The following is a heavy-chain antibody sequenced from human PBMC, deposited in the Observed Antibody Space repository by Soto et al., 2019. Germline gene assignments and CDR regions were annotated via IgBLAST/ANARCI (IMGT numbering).Heavy chain of an antibody. D-gene: IGHD6-19*01. CDR2: IYYSGST. CDR3: ARLTKQWLAFDY. Sequence: QVQLQESGPGLVKPSETLSLTCTVSGGSISSYYWSWIRQPPGKGLEWIGYIYYSGSTNYNPSLKSRVTISVDTSKNQFSLKLSSVTAADPAVYYCARLTKQWLAFDYWGQGTLVTVSS. J-gene: IGHJ4*02. V-gene: IGHV4-59*08. CDR1: GGSISSYY.